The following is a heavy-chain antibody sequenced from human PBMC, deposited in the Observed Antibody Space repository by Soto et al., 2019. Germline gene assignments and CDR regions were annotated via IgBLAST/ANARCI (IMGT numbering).Heavy chain of an antibody. J-gene: IGHJ4*02. Sequence: EVQLLESGGGLVQPGGSLRLSCAASGFTFSSYAMSWVRQAPGKGLEWVSAISGSGGSTYYADSVKGRFTISRDNSKNTLYLQMNSLRAEDTAVYYCARTPGISGSYSDYWGQGTLVTVSS. CDR3: ARTPGISGSYSDY. CDR1: GFTFSSYA. CDR2: ISGSGGST. D-gene: IGHD1-26*01. V-gene: IGHV3-23*01.